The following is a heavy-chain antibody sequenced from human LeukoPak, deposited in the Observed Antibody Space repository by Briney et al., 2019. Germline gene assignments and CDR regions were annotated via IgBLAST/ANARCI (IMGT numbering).Heavy chain of an antibody. CDR2: IYYSGST. CDR1: GGSVSSGSYY. J-gene: IGHJ4*02. D-gene: IGHD4-23*01. Sequence: SETLSLTCTVSGGSVSSGSYYWRWLRQPPGKGLEWIGYIYYSGSTNYNPSLKSRVTISVDTSKNQFSLKLSSVTAADTAVYYCARVYGGPHDYWGQGTLVTVSS. V-gene: IGHV4-61*01. CDR3: ARVYGGPHDY.